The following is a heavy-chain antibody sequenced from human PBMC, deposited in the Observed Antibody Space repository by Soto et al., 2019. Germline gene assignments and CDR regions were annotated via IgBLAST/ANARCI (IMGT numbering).Heavy chain of an antibody. CDR2: IIPIFGTA. CDR1: GGTFSSYA. D-gene: IGHD4-17*01. J-gene: IGHJ5*02. CDR3: ATQGVDYGDPNWFDP. V-gene: IGHV1-69*01. Sequence: QVQLVQSGAEVTKPGSSVKVSCKASGGTFSSYAISWVRQAPGQGLEWMGGIIPIFGTANYAQKFQGRVTITADESTSTAYMELSSLRSEDTAVYYCATQGVDYGDPNWFDPWGQGTLVTVSS.